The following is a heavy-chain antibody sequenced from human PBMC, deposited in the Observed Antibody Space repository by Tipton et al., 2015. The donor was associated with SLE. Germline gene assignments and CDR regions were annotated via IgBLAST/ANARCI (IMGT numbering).Heavy chain of an antibody. Sequence: VQLVQSGVEVKKPGASVRVSCKASGYTFTTYGISWVRQAPGQGLEWMGWISTYNGNTNYAQKLQGRVTMTSDTSTSTAYMELRSLRSDDTAIYYCARVRVDTAMGVFDFWGQGTLVPVSS. D-gene: IGHD5-18*01. CDR2: ISTYNGNT. CDR1: GYTFTTYG. V-gene: IGHV1-18*01. CDR3: ARVRVDTAMGVFDF. J-gene: IGHJ4*02.